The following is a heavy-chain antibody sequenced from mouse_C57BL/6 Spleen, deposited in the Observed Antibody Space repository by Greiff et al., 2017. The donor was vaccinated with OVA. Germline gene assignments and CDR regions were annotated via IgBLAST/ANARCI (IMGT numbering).Heavy chain of an antibody. D-gene: IGHD1-1*01. V-gene: IGHV1-80*01. CDR2: IYPGDGDT. CDR1: GYAFSSYW. Sequence: QVQLQQSGAELVKPGASVKISCKASGYAFSSYWMNWVKQRPGKGLEWIGQIYPGDGDTNYNGKFKGKATLTADKSSSTAYMQLSSLTSEDSAVYFCASGDGSSNWYFDVWGTGTTGTVAS. CDR3: ASGDGSSNWYFDV. J-gene: IGHJ1*03.